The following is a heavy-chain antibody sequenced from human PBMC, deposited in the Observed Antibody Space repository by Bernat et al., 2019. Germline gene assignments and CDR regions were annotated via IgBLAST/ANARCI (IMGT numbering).Heavy chain of an antibody. D-gene: IGHD3-22*01. J-gene: IGHJ3*02. V-gene: IGHV4-39*01. CDR1: GGSISSSSYY. Sequence: QLQLQESGPGLVKPSETLSLTCTVSGGSISSSSYYWGWIRQPPGKGLEWIGSIYYSGSTYYNPSLKSRVTISVDTSKNQFSLKLSSVTAADTAVYYCARHGDGGWLHYAFDIGGQGTMVTVSS. CDR3: ARHGDGGWLHYAFDI. CDR2: IYYSGST.